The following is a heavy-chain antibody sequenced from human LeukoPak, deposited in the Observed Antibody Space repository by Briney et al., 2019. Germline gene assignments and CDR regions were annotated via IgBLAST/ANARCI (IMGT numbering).Heavy chain of an antibody. CDR3: ARACFYDSSGYYSPDDY. Sequence: ASVKVSCKASGYTFTRYYMHCVRQAPGQGLAWMGIINPSGGSTSYAQKFQGRVAMTRDTSTSTVYMELSSLRSEDTAVYYCARACFYDSSGYYSPDDYWGQGTLVTVSS. V-gene: IGHV1-46*01. J-gene: IGHJ4*02. CDR2: INPSGGST. CDR1: GYTFTRYY. D-gene: IGHD3-22*01.